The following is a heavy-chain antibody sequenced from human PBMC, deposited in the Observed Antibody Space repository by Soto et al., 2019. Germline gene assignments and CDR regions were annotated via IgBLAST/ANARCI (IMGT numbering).Heavy chain of an antibody. CDR1: GFTFSSYA. CDR3: ARGFDLSGRGHWFDP. J-gene: IGHJ5*02. V-gene: IGHV3-30-3*01. Sequence: QVQLVESGGGVVQPGRSLRLSCAASGFTFSSYAMHWVRQAPGKGLEWVAVISYDGSNKYYADSVKGRFTISRDNSKNTLYLQMNSLRAEDTAVYYCARGFDLSGRGHWFDPWGQGTLVTVSS. D-gene: IGHD1-26*01. CDR2: ISYDGSNK.